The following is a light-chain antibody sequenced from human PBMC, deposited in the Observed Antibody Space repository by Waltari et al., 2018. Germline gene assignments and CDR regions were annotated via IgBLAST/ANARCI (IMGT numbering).Light chain of an antibody. CDR1: QDISSY. Sequence: DIQMTQSPSSLSASVGDRVTITCQASQDISSYLHWYQQRPGKAPKLLIYDVSNLESGVPSRFSGGGSGTDFSFTISSLQSEDIATYYCQQYEDVPYTFGQGTKLMIK. CDR3: QQYEDVPYT. V-gene: IGKV1-33*01. J-gene: IGKJ2*01. CDR2: DVS.